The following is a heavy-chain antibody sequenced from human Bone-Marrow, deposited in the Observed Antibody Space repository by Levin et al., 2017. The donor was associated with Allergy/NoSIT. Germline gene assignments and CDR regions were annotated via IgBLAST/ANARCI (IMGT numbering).Heavy chain of an antibody. CDR2: INPSGGST. J-gene: IGHJ4*02. Sequence: ASVKVSCKASGYTFTSYYMHWVRQAPGQGLEWMGIINPSGGSTSYAQKFQGRVTMTRDTSTSTVYMELSSLRSEDTAVYYCARDSARDPMGIAVAAGGDYWGQGTLVTVSS. V-gene: IGHV1-46*01. CDR3: ARDSARDPMGIAVAAGGDY. CDR1: GYTFTSYY. D-gene: IGHD6-19*01.